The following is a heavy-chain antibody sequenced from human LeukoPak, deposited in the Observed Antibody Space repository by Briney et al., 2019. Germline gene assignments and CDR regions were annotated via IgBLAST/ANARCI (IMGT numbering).Heavy chain of an antibody. J-gene: IGHJ4*02. Sequence: SVKVSCKASGGTFSSYAISWVRQAPGQGLEWMGRIIPILGIANYAQKFQGRVTITADKSTSTAYMELSSLRSEDTAVYYCALNPGIAAAGTGYWGQGTLVTVSS. V-gene: IGHV1-69*04. CDR3: ALNPGIAAAGTGY. CDR2: IIPILGIA. CDR1: GGTFSSYA. D-gene: IGHD6-13*01.